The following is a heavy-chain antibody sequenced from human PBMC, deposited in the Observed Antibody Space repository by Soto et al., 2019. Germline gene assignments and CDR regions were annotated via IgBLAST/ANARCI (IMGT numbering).Heavy chain of an antibody. Sequence: GSLRLSCAASGFTFSSYAMHWVRQAPGKGLEWVAVISYDGSNKYYADSVKGRFTISRDNSKNTLYLQMNSLRAEDTAVYYCARDLLLETPYYYYGMDVWGQGTTVTVSS. J-gene: IGHJ6*02. D-gene: IGHD1-20*01. CDR3: ARDLLLETPYYYYGMDV. CDR2: ISYDGSNK. V-gene: IGHV3-30-3*01. CDR1: GFTFSSYA.